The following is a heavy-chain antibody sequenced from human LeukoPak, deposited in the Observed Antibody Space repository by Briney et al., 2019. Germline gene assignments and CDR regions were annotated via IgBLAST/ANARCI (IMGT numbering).Heavy chain of an antibody. Sequence: GGSLRLSCAASGFTFTTYCMSWVRQAPGKGLEWVANINQDGSEKHYVDSVKGRFTISRDNAKNSLYLQMNSLRAEDTAVYYCARDLPGDFWSGYSWYYYYYMDVWGKGTTVTVSS. CDR3: ARDLPGDFWSGYSWYYYYYMDV. V-gene: IGHV3-7*01. J-gene: IGHJ6*03. CDR1: GFTFTTYC. D-gene: IGHD3-3*01. CDR2: INQDGSEK.